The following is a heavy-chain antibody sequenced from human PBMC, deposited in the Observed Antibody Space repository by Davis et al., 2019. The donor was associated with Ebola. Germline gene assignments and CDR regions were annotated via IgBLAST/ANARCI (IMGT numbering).Heavy chain of an antibody. V-gene: IGHV3-NL1*01. CDR1: GFSFTSYS. D-gene: IGHD1-26*01. CDR2: ISGRGTTI. J-gene: IGHJ4*02. CDR3: ARGLQWELRGVCVY. Sequence: GGSLRLSCAASGFSFTSYSMNWVRQAPGKGLEWVSVISGRGTTIYYADSVKGRFTISRDNSKNTLYLQMNSLRAEDTAVYYCARGLQWELRGVCVYWGQGTLVTVSS.